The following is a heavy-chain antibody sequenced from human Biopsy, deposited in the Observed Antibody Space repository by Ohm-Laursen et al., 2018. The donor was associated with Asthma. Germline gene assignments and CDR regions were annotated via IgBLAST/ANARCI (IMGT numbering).Heavy chain of an antibody. CDR3: AKRRGYSDLTDFDH. Sequence: RSLRLSCAASGFVFRSHAMHWVCQAPGKGLEWVAVVSYDGGVAHYADSMKGRFTISRDNAKSTLYLQMNRLRTDDTAVYYCAKRRGYSDLTDFDHWGQGTLVTVSS. CDR2: VSYDGGVA. J-gene: IGHJ4*02. V-gene: IGHV3-30*18. D-gene: IGHD3-3*01. CDR1: GFVFRSHA.